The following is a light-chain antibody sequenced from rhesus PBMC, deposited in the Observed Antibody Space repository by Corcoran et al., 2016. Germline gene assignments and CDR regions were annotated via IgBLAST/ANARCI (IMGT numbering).Light chain of an antibody. CDR2: RTS. V-gene: IGKV3-42*01. J-gene: IGKJ1*01. CDR1: SSVSTS. Sequence: EIVLTQSPTSMAVSQGERVTISCTASSSVSTSYLHWSQQKPGVPPMLLVFRTSSLASGVPARFSGSVSGTSYTLVISSWEAEDAANYYCQQGNSIPPTFGQGTKVEIK. CDR3: QQGNSIPPT.